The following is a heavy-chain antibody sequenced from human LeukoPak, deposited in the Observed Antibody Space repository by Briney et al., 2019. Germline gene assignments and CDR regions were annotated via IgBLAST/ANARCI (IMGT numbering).Heavy chain of an antibody. V-gene: IGHV3-53*01. J-gene: IGHJ3*02. CDR2: IYSGGNT. CDR1: GFTVSSNS. CDR3: AKGRWGLTINNFDI. Sequence: PGGSLRLSCTVSGFTVSSNSMSWVRQAPGKGLEWVSFIYSGGNTHYADSVKVRFTIYRDNSKNTLYLQMNSLGGEDTAVYYCAKGRWGLTINNFDIWGQGRMVTVSS. D-gene: IGHD3-9*01.